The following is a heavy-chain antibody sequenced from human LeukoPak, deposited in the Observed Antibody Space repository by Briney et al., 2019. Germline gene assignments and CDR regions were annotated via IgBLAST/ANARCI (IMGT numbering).Heavy chain of an antibody. Sequence: PSETLSLTCTVSGGSISSHYWSWIRQPPGKGLEWIGYIYYSGSTNYNPSLKSRVTISVDTSKNQFSLKLSSVTAADTAVYYCARARGYWGQGTLVTVSS. CDR2: IYYSGST. CDR1: GGSISSHY. CDR3: ARARGY. J-gene: IGHJ4*02. V-gene: IGHV4-59*11.